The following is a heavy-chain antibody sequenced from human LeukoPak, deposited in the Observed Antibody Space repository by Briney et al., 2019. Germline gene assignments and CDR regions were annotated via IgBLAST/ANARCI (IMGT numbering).Heavy chain of an antibody. D-gene: IGHD1-26*01. Sequence: GESLKISCQGSEYSFATYWIAWLRQMPGKGLEWMGIIYPSDSDTRYSPSFQGQVTISADKSIKTAYLQWSSLQASDTAMYYCARPLQGIVGATGFDYWGQGTLVTVSS. V-gene: IGHV5-51*01. CDR2: IYPSDSDT. CDR3: ARPLQGIVGATGFDY. CDR1: EYSFATYW. J-gene: IGHJ4*02.